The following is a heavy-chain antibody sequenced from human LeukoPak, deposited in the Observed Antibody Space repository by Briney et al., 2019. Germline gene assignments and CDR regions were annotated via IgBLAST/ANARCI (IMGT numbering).Heavy chain of an antibody. V-gene: IGHV4-59*08. CDR2: ISYTGST. CDR3: ARSPEYYYDSSGFGFDL. CDR1: GGSINNYY. Sequence: PSETLSLTCTVSGGSINNYYWSWIRQPPGKGLEWIGYISYTGSTNYNPSLKSRVSFSVDTSKNQFSLKLSSVTAADTAVFYCARSPEYYYDSSGFGFDLWGQGTLVTVSS. J-gene: IGHJ4*02. D-gene: IGHD3-22*01.